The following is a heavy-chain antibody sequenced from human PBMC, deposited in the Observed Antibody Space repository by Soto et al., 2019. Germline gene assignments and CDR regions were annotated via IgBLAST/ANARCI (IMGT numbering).Heavy chain of an antibody. CDR3: ARDLTGVGAWTHYYYGMDV. CDR1: GFTFSSYG. Sequence: QVQLVESGGGVVQPGRSLRLSCAASGFTFSSYGMHWVRQAPGTGLEWVAVIWYDGSNKYYADSVKGRFTISRDNSKNTLYLQMNSLRAEDTAVYYCARDLTGVGAWTHYYYGMDVWGQGTTVTVSS. J-gene: IGHJ6*02. CDR2: IWYDGSNK. D-gene: IGHD1-26*01. V-gene: IGHV3-33*01.